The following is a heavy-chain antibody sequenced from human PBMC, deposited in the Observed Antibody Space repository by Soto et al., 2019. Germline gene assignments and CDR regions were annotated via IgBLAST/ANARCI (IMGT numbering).Heavy chain of an antibody. CDR1: GGSIGTYY. J-gene: IGHJ5*02. CDR3: ARDRVVVDGVYGIRWFDP. Sequence: PSETLSLTCTVSGGSIGTYYWSWIRQPPGKGLEWIGYIYYRGNTDYNPSLKSRVTISLDTPKNQFSLKLRSEDTAVYYCARDRVVVDGVYGIRWFDPWGQGTLVTVSS. CDR2: IYYRGNT. D-gene: IGHD2-2*01. V-gene: IGHV4-59*01.